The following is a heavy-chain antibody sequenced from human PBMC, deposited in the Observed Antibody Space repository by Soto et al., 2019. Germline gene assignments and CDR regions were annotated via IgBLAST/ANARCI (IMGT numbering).Heavy chain of an antibody. D-gene: IGHD2-15*01. CDR2: IIPIFGTA. J-gene: IGHJ4*02. Sequence: GASVKVSCKASGGTFSSYAISWVRQAPGQGLEWMGGIIPIFGTANYAQKFQGRVTITADESTSTAYMELSSLRSEDTAVYYCARKLGSCYSTDPDCWGQGTLVTVSS. V-gene: IGHV1-69*13. CDR1: GGTFSSYA. CDR3: ARKLGSCYSTDPDC.